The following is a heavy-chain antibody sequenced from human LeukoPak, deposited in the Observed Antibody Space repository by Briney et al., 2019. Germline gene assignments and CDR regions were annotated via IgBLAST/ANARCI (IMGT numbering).Heavy chain of an antibody. CDR3: ARGRRDGYSGPWYFDL. CDR2: INHSGST. Sequence: SETLSLTCAVYGGSFSGYYWSWIRQPPGKGLEWIGEINHSGSTNYNPSLKSRVTISVDTSKNQFSLKLSSVTAADTAVYYCARGRRDGYSGPWYFDLWGRGTLVTVSS. CDR1: GGSFSGYY. J-gene: IGHJ2*01. D-gene: IGHD5-24*01. V-gene: IGHV4-34*01.